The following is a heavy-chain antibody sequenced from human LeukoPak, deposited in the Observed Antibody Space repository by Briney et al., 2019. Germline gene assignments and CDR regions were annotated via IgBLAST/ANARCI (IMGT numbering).Heavy chain of an antibody. J-gene: IGHJ4*02. CDR1: GYSFTSYW. Sequence: GESLKISCKGSGYSFTSYWIGWVRQMPGKGLEWMGIIYPGDSDTRYSPSFQGQVSISADKSISTAYLQWSSLKASDTAMYYCARRRDLYSGSYYPFDYWGQGTLVTVSS. CDR2: IYPGDSDT. D-gene: IGHD1-26*01. V-gene: IGHV5-51*01. CDR3: ARRRDLYSGSYYPFDY.